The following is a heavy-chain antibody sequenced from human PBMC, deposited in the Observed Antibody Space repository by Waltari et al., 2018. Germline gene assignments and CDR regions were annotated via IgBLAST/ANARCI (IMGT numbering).Heavy chain of an antibody. CDR2: ITDSGDGT. CDR3: AKSGPYSASFSDFDY. D-gene: IGHD5-18*01. CDR1: GFTFNTYT. Sequence: EVQLLESGGGLVQPGGSLRLSCAASGFTFNTYTMGWVRQAPGKGLEWVSIITDSGDGTYYAESVKGRFTISRDNSKNTLNLQLSSLRAEDTAGYYCAKSGPYSASFSDFDYWGQGTLVTVSS. J-gene: IGHJ4*02. V-gene: IGHV3-23*01.